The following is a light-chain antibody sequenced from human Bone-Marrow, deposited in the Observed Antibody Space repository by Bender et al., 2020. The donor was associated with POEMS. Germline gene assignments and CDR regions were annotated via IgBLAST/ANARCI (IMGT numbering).Light chain of an antibody. V-gene: IGLV1-44*01. J-gene: IGLJ3*02. Sequence: QSVLTQPPSASGTPGQRVTISCSGGSSNIGAHAVNWYQHLPGTAPKLLIYSSHRRPSEVPDRFSGSRSGTSASLAISGLQSEDEADYYCASWDDGLRAWVFGGGTKVTVL. CDR1: SSNIGAHA. CDR2: SSH. CDR3: ASWDDGLRAWV.